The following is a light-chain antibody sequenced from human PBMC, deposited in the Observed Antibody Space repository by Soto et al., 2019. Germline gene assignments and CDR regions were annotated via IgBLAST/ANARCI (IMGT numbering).Light chain of an antibody. CDR1: QSVSNNY. Sequence: IVITQSPGTLSLSPGKRATLSCRASQSVSNNYLAWYQQKPGQAPRLLIYGASNRATGIPDRFSGSGSGTEFTLTISRLEPEDSAVYYCQQYGSSGTFGQGTKVDIK. V-gene: IGKV3-20*01. CDR3: QQYGSSGT. CDR2: GAS. J-gene: IGKJ1*01.